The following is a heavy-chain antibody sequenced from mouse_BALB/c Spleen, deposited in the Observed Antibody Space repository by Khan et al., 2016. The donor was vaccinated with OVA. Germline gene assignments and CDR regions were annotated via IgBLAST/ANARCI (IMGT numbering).Heavy chain of an antibody. CDR3: ARVYGVDCDY. D-gene: IGHD1-1*01. Sequence: VQLQQSGPGLVKPSQSLSLTCTVTGYSIASDYAWNWIRQFPGNKLEWMGFISYSGNTNYNPSLKSRISITRDTSKNQFFLQLNSVTSEDTATYYRARVYGVDCDYWSQGSTRTVSS. J-gene: IGHJ2*01. CDR1: GYSIASDYA. CDR2: ISYSGNT. V-gene: IGHV3-2*02.